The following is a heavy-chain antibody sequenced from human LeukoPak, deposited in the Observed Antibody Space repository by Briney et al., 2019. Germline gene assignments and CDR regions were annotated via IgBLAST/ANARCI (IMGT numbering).Heavy chain of an antibody. CDR1: GYTFTSYG. D-gene: IGHD4-17*01. CDR3: ARGQLRLRHRGFDP. J-gene: IGHJ5*02. CDR2: ISAYNGNT. Sequence: ASVTVSCKASGYTFTSYGISWVRQAPGQGLEWMGWISAYNGNTNYAQKLQGRVTITRNTSISTAYMELSSLRSDDTAVYYCARGQLRLRHRGFDPWGQGTLVTVSS. V-gene: IGHV1-18*01.